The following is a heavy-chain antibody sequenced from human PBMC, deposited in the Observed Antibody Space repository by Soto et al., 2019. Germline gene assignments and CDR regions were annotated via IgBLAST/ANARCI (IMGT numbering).Heavy chain of an antibody. J-gene: IGHJ4*02. Sequence: GESLKISCKGSGHSFVTHWIGWVRQMPGKGLEWMGIIYPGDSETKYSPSFQGQVTISADKSISTAYLQWSSLRASDTALYYCVSTINGYFEYWGQGTLVTVSS. CDR2: IYPGDSET. D-gene: IGHD3-9*01. V-gene: IGHV5-51*01. CDR3: VSTINGYFEY. CDR1: GHSFVTHW.